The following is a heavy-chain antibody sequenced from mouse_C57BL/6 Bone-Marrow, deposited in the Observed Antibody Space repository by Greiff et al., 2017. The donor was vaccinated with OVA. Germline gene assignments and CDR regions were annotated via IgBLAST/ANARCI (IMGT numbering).Heavy chain of an antibody. CDR3: ARESLLWPYYFDY. J-gene: IGHJ2*01. Sequence: VQLQQPGAELVKPGASVKLSCKASGYTFTSYWMQWVKQRPGQGLEWIGEIDPSDSYTNYNQKFKGKATLTVDTSSSTAYMQLSSLTSEDSAVYYGARESLLWPYYFDYWGQGTTLTVSS. D-gene: IGHD2-10*01. V-gene: IGHV1-50*01. CDR2: IDPSDSYT. CDR1: GYTFTSYW.